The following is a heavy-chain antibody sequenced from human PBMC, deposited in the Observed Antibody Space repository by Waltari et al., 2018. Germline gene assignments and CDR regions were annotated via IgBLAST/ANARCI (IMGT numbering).Heavy chain of an antibody. V-gene: IGHV1-69-2*01. CDR1: GYRFTDYY. J-gene: IGHJ3*01. CDR2: VGREYGET. Sequence: EVQLLQSGTQLKKPGSTLKISCQVSGYRFTDYYIHWVQQAPGKGPQSMGLVGREYGETIDAERVQGRVTITADTSTETDFMELSSLTSDDTAVYYCVTALGDRSSGSRPLDVWGLGTLITVSS. CDR3: VTALGDRSSGSRPLDV. D-gene: IGHD3-10*01.